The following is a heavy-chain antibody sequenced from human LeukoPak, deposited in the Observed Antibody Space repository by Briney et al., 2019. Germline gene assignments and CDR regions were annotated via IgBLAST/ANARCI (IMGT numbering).Heavy chain of an antibody. CDR1: GFTFSSSA. CDR3: ARDRDTSGFYALSTFDY. D-gene: IGHD6-19*01. J-gene: IGHJ4*02. V-gene: IGHV3-23*01. CDR2: INSSGGRT. Sequence: GGSLRLSCTTSGFTFSSSAMSWVRQAPGKGLEWVSDINSSGGRTYYADSVKGRFTISRDNSKNTLFLQMDSLRAEDTAVYYCARDRDTSGFYALSTFDYWGQGTLVTVSS.